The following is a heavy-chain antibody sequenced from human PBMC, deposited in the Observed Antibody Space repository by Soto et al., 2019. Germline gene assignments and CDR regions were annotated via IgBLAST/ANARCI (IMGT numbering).Heavy chain of an antibody. J-gene: IGHJ4*02. Sequence: EVHLLESGGGLVQPGGSLRLSCAASGFTFNSYAMNWVRQAPGKGLEWVSTIVASGSNTYYADSVKGRFTISRDNSKNTLYLQMNSLRAEDTAVYYCANYDHRALFYWGQGTLVTVSS. D-gene: IGHD3-16*01. CDR1: GFTFNSYA. CDR2: IVASGSNT. CDR3: ANYDHRALFY. V-gene: IGHV3-23*01.